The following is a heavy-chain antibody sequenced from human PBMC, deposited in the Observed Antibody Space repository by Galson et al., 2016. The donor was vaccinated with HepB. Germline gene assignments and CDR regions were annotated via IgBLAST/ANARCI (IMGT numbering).Heavy chain of an antibody. CDR1: GFTFNKYA. D-gene: IGHD3-10*01. Sequence: PLRLSCAASGFTFNKYAIHWVRQAPGRGLDWVAVISHDGTNKYYADSVKGRFTVSRDNSKNTLYLQMNSLRPEDTAVYYCARVRDGDYDYFYGMDVWGQGTTVTVSS. V-gene: IGHV3-30-3*01. J-gene: IGHJ6*02. CDR3: ARVRDGDYDYFYGMDV. CDR2: ISHDGTNK.